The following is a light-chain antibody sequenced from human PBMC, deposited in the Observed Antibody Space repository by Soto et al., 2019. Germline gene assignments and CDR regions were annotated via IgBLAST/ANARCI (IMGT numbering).Light chain of an antibody. V-gene: IGKV3D-15*01. J-gene: IGKJ1*01. Sequence: EIVMTQSPATLSLSPGERATLSCRTSQSVSNSLAWYRHKPGQPPRLLIYGASIRAAGIPARFSGSGSGTEFTLTISSLQSEDFADYYCQQYSNWPWTFGQGTKVDIK. CDR3: QQYSNWPWT. CDR2: GAS. CDR1: QSVSNS.